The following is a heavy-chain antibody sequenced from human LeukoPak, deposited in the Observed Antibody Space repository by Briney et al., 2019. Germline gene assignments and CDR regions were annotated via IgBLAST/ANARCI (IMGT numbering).Heavy chain of an antibody. CDR1: GFTLSNYE. CDR3: ARGLTSYDAFDI. V-gene: IGHV3-48*03. J-gene: IGHJ3*02. D-gene: IGHD1-20*01. Sequence: TGGSLRLSCAASGFTLSNYEMNWVRQAPGKGLWWVSYISGSGITIYYADSVKGRFTISRDNAKNSLYLQMNSLRAEDTAVYYCARGLTSYDAFDIWGQGTMVSVSS. CDR2: ISGSGITI.